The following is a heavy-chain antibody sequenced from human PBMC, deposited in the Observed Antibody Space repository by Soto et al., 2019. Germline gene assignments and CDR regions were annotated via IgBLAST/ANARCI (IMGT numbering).Heavy chain of an antibody. D-gene: IGHD6-19*01. CDR1: GFTFDDYA. V-gene: IGHV3-9*01. CDR2: ISWNSGSI. J-gene: IGHJ3*02. CDR3: AKENSSEGRGHAFDI. Sequence: EVQLVESGGGLVQPGRSLRLSCAASGFTFDDYAMHWVRQAPGKGLEWVSGISWNSGSIGYADSVKGRFTISRDNAKNSLYLQMNSLRAEDTALYYCAKENSSEGRGHAFDIWGQGTMVTVSS.